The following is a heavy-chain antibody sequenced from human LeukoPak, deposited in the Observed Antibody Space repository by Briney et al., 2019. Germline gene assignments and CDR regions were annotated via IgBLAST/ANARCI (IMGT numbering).Heavy chain of an antibody. V-gene: IGHV4-59*12. J-gene: IGHJ3*02. CDR2: IYYSGST. CDR3: ARDSYYYDSSGYYNNAFDI. CDR1: GGSISSYY. Sequence: PSETLSLTCTVSGGSISSYYWSWIRQPPGKGLEWIGYIYYSGSTNYNPSLKSRVTISVDTSKNQFSLKLSSVTAADTAVYYCARDSYYYDSSGYYNNAFDIWGQGTMVTVSS. D-gene: IGHD3-22*01.